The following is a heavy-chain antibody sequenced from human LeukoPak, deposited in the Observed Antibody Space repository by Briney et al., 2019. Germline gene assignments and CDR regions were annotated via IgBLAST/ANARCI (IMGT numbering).Heavy chain of an antibody. D-gene: IGHD6-13*01. V-gene: IGHV4-59*01. CDR2: IYYSGST. CDR3: AKAGGASWYLY. Sequence: SETLSLTCTVSGGSISSYYWSWIRQPPGKGLEWIGYIYYSGSTNYNPSLKSRVTISVDTSKNQFSLKLSSVTAADTAVYYCAKAGGASWYLYWGQGTLVTVSS. CDR1: GGSISSYY. J-gene: IGHJ4*02.